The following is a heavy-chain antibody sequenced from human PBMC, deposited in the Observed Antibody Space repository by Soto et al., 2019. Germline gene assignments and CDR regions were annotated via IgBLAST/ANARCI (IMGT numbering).Heavy chain of an antibody. V-gene: IGHV4-30-4*01. Sequence: QVQLQESGPGLVKPSQTLSLTCTVSGGSISSGDYYWSWIRQPPGKGLEWIGHIFYSGSTYYNPSLKSRVTLSVDTSRNQFSLKLSSVTAADTAVDYCARYIAMEPTFDYWGQGTLVTVSS. CDR1: GGSISSGDYY. CDR2: IFYSGST. CDR3: ARYIAMEPTFDY. D-gene: IGHD5-18*01. J-gene: IGHJ4*02.